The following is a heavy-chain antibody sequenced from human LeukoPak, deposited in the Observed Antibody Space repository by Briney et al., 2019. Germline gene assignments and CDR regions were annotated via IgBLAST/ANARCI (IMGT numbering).Heavy chain of an antibody. CDR3: ARDRGYSYGYDAFDT. CDR2: IYYSGST. CDR1: GGSISSYY. D-gene: IGHD5-18*01. Sequence: SETLSLTCTVSGGSISSYYWSWIRQPPGKGLEWIGYIYYSGSTNYNPSLKSRVTISVDTSKNQFSLKLSSVTAADTAVYYCARDRGYSYGYDAFDTWGQGTMVTVSS. V-gene: IGHV4-59*01. J-gene: IGHJ3*02.